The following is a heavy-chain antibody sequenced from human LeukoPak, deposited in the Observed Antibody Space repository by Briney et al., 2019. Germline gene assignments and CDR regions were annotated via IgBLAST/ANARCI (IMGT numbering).Heavy chain of an antibody. V-gene: IGHV3-9*01. CDR3: ARGYSYEPTSEFDY. D-gene: IGHD5-18*01. CDR1: GFTFDDYA. CDR2: ISWNSGSI. Sequence: GGSLRLSCAASGFTFDDYAMHWVRQAPGKGLEWVSGISWNSGSIGYADSVKGRFTISRDNAKNSLYLQMNSLRAEDTALYYCARGYSYEPTSEFDYWGQGTLVTASS. J-gene: IGHJ4*02.